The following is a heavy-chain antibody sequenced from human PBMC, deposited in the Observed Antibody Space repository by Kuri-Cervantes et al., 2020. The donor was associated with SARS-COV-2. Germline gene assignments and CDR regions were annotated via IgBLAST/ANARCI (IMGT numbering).Heavy chain of an antibody. D-gene: IGHD2-15*01. V-gene: IGHV3-48*01. Sequence: GGSLRLSCAACGFTFSSYSMNWVRQAPGKGLEWVSYISSSSSTIYYADSVKGRFTISRDNAKNSLYLQMNSLRAEDTAVYYCARGVVLQVFDYWGQGTLVTVSS. CDR3: ARGVVLQVFDY. CDR1: GFTFSSYS. J-gene: IGHJ4*02. CDR2: ISSSSSTI.